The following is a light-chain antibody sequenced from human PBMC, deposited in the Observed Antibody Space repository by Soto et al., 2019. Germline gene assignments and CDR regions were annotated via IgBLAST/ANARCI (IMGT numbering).Light chain of an antibody. V-gene: IGLV2-14*01. CDR2: EVS. CDR3: SSFTTSSTWV. J-gene: IGLJ3*02. Sequence: QSALTQPASVSGSPGQSITISCTGASSDVGNCNCVSWYQQHPGKAPKLVIYEVSNRPSGVSDRFSGSKAGNTASLTISGLQAEDEADYYCSSFTTSSTWVFGGGTKLTVL. CDR1: SSDVGNCNC.